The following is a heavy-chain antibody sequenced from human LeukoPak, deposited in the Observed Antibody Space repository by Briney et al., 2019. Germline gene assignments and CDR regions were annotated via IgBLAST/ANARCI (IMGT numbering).Heavy chain of an antibody. V-gene: IGHV3-53*01. CDR3: ARGVEPLAANTLAY. Sequence: PGGSLRLSCAASGFTVITNDMTRARQAPGKGLDWVSVLYSDGNTKYADSVQGRFTISRDNSKNTLYLEMNSLSPDDTAVYYCARGVEPLAANTLAYWGQGTLVTVSS. D-gene: IGHD1-14*01. CDR2: LYSDGNT. CDR1: GFTVITND. J-gene: IGHJ4*02.